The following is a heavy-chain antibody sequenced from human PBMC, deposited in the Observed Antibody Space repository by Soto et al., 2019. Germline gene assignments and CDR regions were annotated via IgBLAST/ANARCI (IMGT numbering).Heavy chain of an antibody. Sequence: EAQLLETGGGLVQPGGSLRLSCAASGFIFSTYAMNWVRQAPGEGLEWVSAISSSGGTTFYAESVRGRFTISRDNPVNTLYLQMSGLRTEDTAVYYCAHPRGYGVFDAVDIWGQGTMVTVSS. V-gene: IGHV3-23*01. CDR2: ISSSGGTT. D-gene: IGHD4-17*01. CDR1: GFIFSTYA. J-gene: IGHJ3*02. CDR3: AHPRGYGVFDAVDI.